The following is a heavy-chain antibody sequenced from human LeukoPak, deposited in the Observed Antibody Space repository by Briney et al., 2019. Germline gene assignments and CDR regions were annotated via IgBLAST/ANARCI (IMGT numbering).Heavy chain of an antibody. CDR1: GGPISSSSYY. CDR3: ARHRRGSYPLDY. J-gene: IGHJ4*02. Sequence: NPSETLSLTCTVSGGPISSSSYYWGWIRQPPGKGLEWIGSIYYSGSTYYNPSLKSRVTISVDTSKNQFSLKLSSVTAADTAVYYCARHRRGSYPLDYWGQGTLVTVSS. D-gene: IGHD1-26*01. CDR2: IYYSGST. V-gene: IGHV4-39*01.